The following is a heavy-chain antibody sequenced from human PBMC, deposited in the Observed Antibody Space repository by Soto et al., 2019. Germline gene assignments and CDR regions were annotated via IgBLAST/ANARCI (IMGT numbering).Heavy chain of an antibody. D-gene: IGHD2-15*01. J-gene: IGHJ6*04. CDR1: GGTFSSYA. Sequence: QVQLVQSGAEVKKPGSSVKVSCKASGGTFSSYAISWLRQAPGQGLEWMGGTITICGTANYAQKLQDRVTITADECKSTAYMELSSLSSEATAVYFGARDGNPNVVVVAATRAYYCMNVWGKGTTVTVS. V-gene: IGHV1-69*01. CDR3: ARDGNPNVVVVAATRAYYCMNV. CDR2: TITICGTA.